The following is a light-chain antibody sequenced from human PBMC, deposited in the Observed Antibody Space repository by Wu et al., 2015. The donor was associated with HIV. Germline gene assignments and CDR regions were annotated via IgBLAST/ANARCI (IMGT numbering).Light chain of an antibody. Sequence: DMQMTQSPSSLSASVGDRVTITCRASQDINHYLAWYQQRPGKLPSLLIYDASSGGPSRFSGSGSGTEFTLTISSLQPEDVATYYCQQYKSAPWTFGQGT. CDR3: QQYKSAPWT. V-gene: IGKV1-27*01. CDR2: DAS. J-gene: IGKJ1*01. CDR1: QDINHY.